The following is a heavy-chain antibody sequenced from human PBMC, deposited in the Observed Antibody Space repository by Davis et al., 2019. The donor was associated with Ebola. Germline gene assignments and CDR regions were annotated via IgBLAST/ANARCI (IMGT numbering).Heavy chain of an antibody. D-gene: IGHD6-13*01. CDR3: ARLSSSWYRSWFDP. V-gene: IGHV4-39*01. CDR2: IYYSGST. J-gene: IGHJ5*02. Sequence: PSETLSLTCTVSGGSISSSSYYWGWIRQPPGKGLEWIGSIYYSGSTYYNPSLKSRVTISVDTSKNQFSLKLSSVTAADTAVYYCARLSSSWYRSWFDPWGQGTLVTVSS. CDR1: GGSISSSSYY.